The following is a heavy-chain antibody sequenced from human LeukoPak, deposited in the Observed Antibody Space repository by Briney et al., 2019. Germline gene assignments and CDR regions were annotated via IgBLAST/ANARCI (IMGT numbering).Heavy chain of an antibody. D-gene: IGHD3-3*01. Sequence: GASVKVSCKASGYTFTGYYMHWVRQAPGQGLEWMGWINPNSGGTNYAQKFQGRVTMTRDTSISTAYMELSRLRSDDTAVYYCARAPFWRGYYTGRSAFDIWGQGTMVTVSS. CDR3: ARAPFWRGYYTGRSAFDI. V-gene: IGHV1-2*02. CDR2: INPNSGGT. CDR1: GYTFTGYY. J-gene: IGHJ3*02.